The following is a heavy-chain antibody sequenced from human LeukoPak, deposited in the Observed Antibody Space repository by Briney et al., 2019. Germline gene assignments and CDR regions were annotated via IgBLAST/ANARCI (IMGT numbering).Heavy chain of an antibody. Sequence: ASVKVSCKASGYTFSDYYMHWVRQAPGQGLESMGWINSNSGARNYAPKFQGRVTFSRDNSISTAHMELSSLRSDDTAIYYCARGRGGATTGFDHWGQGTLVTVSS. D-gene: IGHD1-26*01. CDR1: GYTFSDYY. J-gene: IGHJ4*02. V-gene: IGHV1-2*02. CDR3: ARGRGGATTGFDH. CDR2: INSNSGAR.